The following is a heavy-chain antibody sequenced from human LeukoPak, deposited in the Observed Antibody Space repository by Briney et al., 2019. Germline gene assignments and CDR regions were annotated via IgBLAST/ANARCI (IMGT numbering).Heavy chain of an antibody. V-gene: IGHV3-30*04. CDR2: ISYDGSNK. J-gene: IGHJ3*02. CDR1: GFTFSSYA. D-gene: IGHD4-17*01. Sequence: GGSLRLSCAASGFTFSSYAMHWVRQAPGKGLEWVAVISYDGSNKYYADSVKGRFTISRDNSKNTLYLQMNSLRAEDTAVYYCVAEATVTTSDPAFDIWGQGTMVTVSS. CDR3: VAEATVTTSDPAFDI.